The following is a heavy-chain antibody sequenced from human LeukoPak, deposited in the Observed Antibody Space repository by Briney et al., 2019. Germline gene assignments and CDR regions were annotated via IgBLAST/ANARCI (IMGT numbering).Heavy chain of an antibody. J-gene: IGHJ5*02. Sequence: ASVTVSCKASGYTFTNYNIDWVRQATGQGLEWMGWINPNSGRAGCVQKFQGRVNITRDTSISTAYMELSSPRSEDTAVYYCVRVYHDGSFESGNWFDPWGQGTLVTVSS. D-gene: IGHD3-22*01. CDR3: VRVYHDGSFESGNWFDP. CDR1: GYTFTNYN. V-gene: IGHV1-8*01. CDR2: INPNSGRA.